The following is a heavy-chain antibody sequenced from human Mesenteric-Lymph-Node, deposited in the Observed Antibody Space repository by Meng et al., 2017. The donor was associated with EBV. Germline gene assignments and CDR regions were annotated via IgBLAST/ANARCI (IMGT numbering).Heavy chain of an antibody. Sequence: GPTLVKPSCPLYLNCADSGASIRGSNYYWAWIRQPPGKGLEWIGTINYSGTTYYNPSLESRFSIFVDTSKNQFSLNLSFVTAADTAVYYCARHRRASSTGDWLDPWGQGTLVTVSS. CDR2: INYSGTT. D-gene: IGHD2-2*01. CDR3: ARHRRASSTGDWLDP. J-gene: IGHJ5*02. CDR1: GASIRGSNYY. V-gene: IGHV4-39*01.